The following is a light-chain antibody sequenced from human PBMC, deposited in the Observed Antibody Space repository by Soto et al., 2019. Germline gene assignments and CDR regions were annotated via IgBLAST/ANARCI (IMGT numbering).Light chain of an antibody. CDR3: DAWDSNTQNRV. J-gene: IGLJ3*02. Sequence: QLVLTQSSSASASLGSSVKLTCTLSSGHSSYIIAWHQQQPGKAPRYLMKLEGRGSYNKGSGVPDRFSGSSSGADRYLTISNLQFEDEADYYCDAWDSNTQNRVFGGGTKLTVL. CDR1: SGHSSYI. CDR2: LEGRGSY. V-gene: IGLV4-60*02.